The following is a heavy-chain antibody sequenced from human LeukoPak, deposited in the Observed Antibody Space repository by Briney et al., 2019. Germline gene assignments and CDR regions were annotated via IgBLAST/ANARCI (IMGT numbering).Heavy chain of an antibody. CDR2: ISDSGANT. Sequence: GGSLRLSCAASGFTVSSKHMSWVRQAPGKGLEWVSTISDSGANTYYADSVRGRFTISRDNSKNTLYLQKNSLRADDTAIYYCAKSMTLQWRGFFDLWGRGTHVTVSS. CDR3: AKSMTLQWRGFFDL. V-gene: IGHV3-23*01. D-gene: IGHD6-19*01. CDR1: GFTVSSKH. J-gene: IGHJ2*01.